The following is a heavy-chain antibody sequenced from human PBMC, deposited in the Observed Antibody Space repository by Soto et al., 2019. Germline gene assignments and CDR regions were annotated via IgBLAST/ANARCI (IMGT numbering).Heavy chain of an antibody. V-gene: IGHV4-31*03. CDR1: GGSISGEVYY. CDR3: ARDYGGGTAFDL. D-gene: IGHD3-16*01. J-gene: IGHJ3*01. CDR2: IHNSGST. Sequence: QVQLQESGPGLVKPSQTLSLTCTASGGSISGEVYYSSWIRQLPGKGLEWIGYIHNSGSTYYNPSLKSRVTISADTSKNDFSLNLSSVTAADTAVYYCARDYGGGTAFDLWGPGTTVTVSS.